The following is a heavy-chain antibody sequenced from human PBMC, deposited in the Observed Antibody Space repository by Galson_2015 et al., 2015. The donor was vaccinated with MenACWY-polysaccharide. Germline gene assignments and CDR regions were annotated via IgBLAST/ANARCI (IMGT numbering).Heavy chain of an antibody. V-gene: IGHV3-7*01. CDR2: IKQDGSEK. CDR3: VRASPYGTTWYGKNDC. D-gene: IGHD1-14*01. J-gene: IGHJ4*02. Sequence: SLRLSCAASGFTFSNFWMSWVRQAPGKELEWVASIKQDGSEKYLVDSVRGRFTISRDNAENSLFLQMNSLRAEDTAVYYCVRASPYGTTWYGKNDCWGQGTLVTVSS. CDR1: GFTFSNFW.